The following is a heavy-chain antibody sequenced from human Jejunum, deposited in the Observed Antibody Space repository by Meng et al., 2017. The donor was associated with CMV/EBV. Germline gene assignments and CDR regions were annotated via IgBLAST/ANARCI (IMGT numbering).Heavy chain of an antibody. D-gene: IGHD2-2*01. Sequence: SIRDYYWSWIRQPPGKGLEWIGYIFSSGTPDYNPSLKSRVTMSVDMSKNQFSLTLTSVTAADTAVYYCARGDHCGTTACYPHWFDPWGQGTLVTVSS. CDR3: ARGDHCGTTACYPHWFDP. V-gene: IGHV4-59*12. CDR1: SIRDYY. J-gene: IGHJ5*02. CDR2: IFSSGTP.